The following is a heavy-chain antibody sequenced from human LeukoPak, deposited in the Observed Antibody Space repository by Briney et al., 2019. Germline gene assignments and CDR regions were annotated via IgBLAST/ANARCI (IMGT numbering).Heavy chain of an antibody. V-gene: IGHV3-48*01. CDR1: GFTFSSYA. CDR2: ISSSSTTI. CDR3: GRWGMTTTDIDY. Sequence: GGSLRLSCAASGFTFSSYAMHWVRQAPGKGLEWLSYISSSSTTIYYADSVKGRFTVSRDNAKNSLYRQMSSLRAEDTAVYYCGRWGMTTTDIDYWGQGTLVTVSS. J-gene: IGHJ4*02. D-gene: IGHD5-24*01.